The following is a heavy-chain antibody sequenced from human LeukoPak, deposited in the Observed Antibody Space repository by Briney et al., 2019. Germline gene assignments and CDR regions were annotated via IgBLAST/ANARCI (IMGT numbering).Heavy chain of an antibody. CDR2: IYYSGST. CDR3: ARGPYSYDSSGAFDI. Sequence: SETLSLTCSVSGGSISTYYWSWLRQPPGTGLEWIGYIYYSGSTNYNPSLTSRVTTSLETSTTQFSLMLRCIAAADTAVYFCARGPYSYDSSGAFDIWGQGTMVTVSS. D-gene: IGHD3-22*01. CDR1: GGSISTYY. J-gene: IGHJ3*02. V-gene: IGHV4-59*08.